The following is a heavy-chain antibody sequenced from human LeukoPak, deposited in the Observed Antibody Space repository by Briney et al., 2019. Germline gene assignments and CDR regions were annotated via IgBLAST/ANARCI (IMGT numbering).Heavy chain of an antibody. D-gene: IGHD1-14*01. CDR2: IKEDGSAT. V-gene: IGHV3-7*01. CDR3: TKDYHRRSDY. Sequence: GGSLRLSCAASGFTFSTYWMTWVRQAPGKGLEWVASIKEDGSATFYVDSVKGRFSISRDNAKYSLYLQMNSLRAEDTAVYYCTKDYHRRSDYWGQGTLLTVSS. CDR1: GFTFSTYW. J-gene: IGHJ4*02.